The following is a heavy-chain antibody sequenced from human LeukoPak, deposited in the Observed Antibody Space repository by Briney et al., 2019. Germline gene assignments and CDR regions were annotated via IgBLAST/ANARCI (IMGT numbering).Heavy chain of an antibody. CDR3: ARDRGYFDN. V-gene: IGHV3-23*01. J-gene: IGHJ4*02. CDR2: MSGNGGTT. Sequence: GGSLRLSCAASGFIFSSYAMSWVRQAPGQGLEWVSGMSGNGGTTYYADSVKGRFTISRDNSKNTLYLQMNNLRVEDTAVYYCARDRGYFDNWGQGTLVTVSS. CDR1: GFIFSSYA.